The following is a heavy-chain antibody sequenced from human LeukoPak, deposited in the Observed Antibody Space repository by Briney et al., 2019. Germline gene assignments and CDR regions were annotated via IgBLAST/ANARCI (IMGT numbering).Heavy chain of an antibody. D-gene: IGHD3-9*01. J-gene: IGHJ4*02. CDR3: ARGGFDWLLYY. V-gene: IGHV4-39*07. CDR1: GGSMSSSNYY. CDR2: IYYSGTT. Sequence: PSETLSLTCTVSGGSMSSSNYYWGWIRRPPGRGLEWIGTIYYSGTTYYNPSLRSRVTISVDTSKNQFSLKLSSVTAADTAVYYCARGGFDWLLYYWGQGTLVTVSS.